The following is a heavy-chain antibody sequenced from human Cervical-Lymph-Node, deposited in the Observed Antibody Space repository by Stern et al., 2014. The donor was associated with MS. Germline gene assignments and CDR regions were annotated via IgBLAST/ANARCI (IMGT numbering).Heavy chain of an antibody. Sequence: EDQLVESGGGLVKPGGSLRLSCTASGFTFSSYTMDWVRQAPGKGLELVSSISGNSRYIHYTDSVKGRFSISRDNAKNSLFLQMNSLRAEDTAVYYCASHRDGYNPFDYWGQGTLVTVSS. CDR1: GFTFSSYT. D-gene: IGHD5-24*01. CDR3: ASHRDGYNPFDY. CDR2: ISGNSRYI. V-gene: IGHV3-21*01. J-gene: IGHJ4*02.